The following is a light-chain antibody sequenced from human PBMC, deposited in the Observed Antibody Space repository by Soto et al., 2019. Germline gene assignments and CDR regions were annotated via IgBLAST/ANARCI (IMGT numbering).Light chain of an antibody. CDR1: QSVSSH. CDR3: QQGGNWPLT. CDR2: DAS. Sequence: EIVLTQSPATLSLSPGERATVSCRASQSVSSHLAWYQQKRGQAPRLLIYDASSRASGIPARFSGSGSGTDFTLTISSLEPEDVAVYYCQQGGNWPLTFGQGTRLESK. V-gene: IGKV3-11*01. J-gene: IGKJ5*01.